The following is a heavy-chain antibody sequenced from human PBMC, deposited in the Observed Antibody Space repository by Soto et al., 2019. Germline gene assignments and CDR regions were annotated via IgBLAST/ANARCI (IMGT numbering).Heavy chain of an antibody. D-gene: IGHD3-10*01. J-gene: IGHJ4*02. CDR2: VDPNSGGT. CDR3: ARDNYGLLDY. CDR1: GFTFTAYY. V-gene: IGHV1-2*02. Sequence: QVQLVQSGAEVQNPGAAVKVAFMPSGFTFTAYYIPCVRQAPGQGIEWMGWVDPNSGGTRDAQNFQGRVTMTRDTSTSTVYMELNWLRSDDTVLYYCARDNYGLLDYLGQGTLVTV.